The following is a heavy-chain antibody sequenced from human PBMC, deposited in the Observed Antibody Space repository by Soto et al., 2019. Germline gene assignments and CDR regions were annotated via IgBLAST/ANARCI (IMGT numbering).Heavy chain of an antibody. D-gene: IGHD3-16*01. CDR2: ISTDGTTT. J-gene: IGHJ4*02. V-gene: IGHV3-74*01. Sequence: DVHLVESGGGLVQPGGSLRLSCAASGFTFSNYWMHWFRQAPGKGLVWVSRISTDGTTTTYADSVKGRFTISRDNTKNTLWLQMNSLRAEDTAVYYCGRDELGEFFPIDCWGQGTLVTVSS. CDR3: GRDELGEFFPIDC. CDR1: GFTFSNYW.